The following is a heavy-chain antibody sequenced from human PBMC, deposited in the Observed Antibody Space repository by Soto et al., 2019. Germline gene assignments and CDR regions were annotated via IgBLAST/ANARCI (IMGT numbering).Heavy chain of an antibody. Sequence: TSETLSLTCAVSGDSISSGNWRTWVRQTPQRGLEYIGEIFHDGTANYYPSFERRVAISVDTSKNQFSLKLTSVTAADTAIYFCARLVYDTRLNYMYFDFWGQGALVTVSS. V-gene: IGHV4-4*02. J-gene: IGHJ4*02. CDR1: GDSISSGNW. D-gene: IGHD3-10*01. CDR3: ARLVYDTRLNYMYFDF. CDR2: IFHDGTA.